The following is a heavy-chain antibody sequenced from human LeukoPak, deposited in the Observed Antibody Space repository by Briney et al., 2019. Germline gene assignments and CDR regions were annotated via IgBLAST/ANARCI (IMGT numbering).Heavy chain of an antibody. J-gene: IGHJ4*02. CDR1: GFTFSSYW. CDR3: TRVDVGALHFDS. Sequence: QPGGSLRLSCAASGFTFSSYWMSWVRQAPGKGLEWVSVIYSGGSTYYADSVKGRFTISRDNPKNTLYLQMSSLRAEDTALYYCTRVDVGALHFDSWGRGTLVAVSS. D-gene: IGHD1-26*01. CDR2: IYSGGST. V-gene: IGHV3-53*01.